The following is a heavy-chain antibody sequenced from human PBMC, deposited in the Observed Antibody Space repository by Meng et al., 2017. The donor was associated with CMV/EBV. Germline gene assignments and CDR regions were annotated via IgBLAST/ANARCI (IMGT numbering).Heavy chain of an antibody. D-gene: IGHD2-15*01. CDR2: IKHSGST. V-gene: IGHV4-34*01. J-gene: IGHJ4*02. CDR3: AGGRSGYCSGGSCYSDY. CDR1: GGSFSGYY. Sequence: GSLRPSCAVHGGSFSGYYWSGIRQPPGKGLEWLGEIKHSGSTNYNTSLKSRVTISVDTSKNQFSLKLSSVTAADTAVYYCAGGRSGYCSGGSCYSDYWGQGTLVTVSS.